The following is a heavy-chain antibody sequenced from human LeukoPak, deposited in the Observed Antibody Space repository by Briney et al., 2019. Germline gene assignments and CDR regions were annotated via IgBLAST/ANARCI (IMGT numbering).Heavy chain of an antibody. CDR2: VHYGGTT. V-gene: IGHV4-39*02. J-gene: IGHJ4*02. CDR1: GGSIGSGYY. CDR3: TRDIGDFVSDF. Sequence: SETLSLTCTVSGGSIGSGYYWAWIRQPPGKGLEWIGSVHYGGTTHYNPSLQSRVTISADTSKNQFALDLRSVTAADTAVYYCTRDIGDFVSDFWGQGTLVTVSS. D-gene: IGHD2-21*02.